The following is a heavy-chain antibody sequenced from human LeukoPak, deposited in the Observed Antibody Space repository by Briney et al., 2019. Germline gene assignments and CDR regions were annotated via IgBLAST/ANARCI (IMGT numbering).Heavy chain of an antibody. CDR2: IGTAGDT. CDR1: GFTFSSYD. Sequence: PGRSLRLSCAASGFTFSSYDMYWVRQATGKGLEWVSAIGTAGDTYYPGSVKGRFTISRENAKNSLYLQMNSLRAGDTAVYYCARGKTFGGVVDVWGKGTTVTVSS. J-gene: IGHJ6*04. D-gene: IGHD3-16*01. CDR3: ARGKTFGGVVDV. V-gene: IGHV3-13*01.